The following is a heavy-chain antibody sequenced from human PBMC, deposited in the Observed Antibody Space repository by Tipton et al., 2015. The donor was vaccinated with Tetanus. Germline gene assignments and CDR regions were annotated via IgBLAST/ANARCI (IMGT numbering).Heavy chain of an antibody. CDR3: ARYLFAYGMDV. J-gene: IGHJ6*02. Sequence: WIRQPPGKGLEWVAHINRDGSEKACADAVQGRFSISRDSAKNSLSLQMNSLRAEDTAVYYCARYLFAYGMDVWGQGTTVTVSS. CDR2: INRDGSEK. V-gene: IGHV3-7*03.